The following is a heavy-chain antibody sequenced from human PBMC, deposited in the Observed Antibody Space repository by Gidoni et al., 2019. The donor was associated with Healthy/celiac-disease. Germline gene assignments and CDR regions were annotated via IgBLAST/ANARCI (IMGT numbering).Heavy chain of an antibody. CDR2: IYYSGST. Sequence: QVQLQESGPGLVKPSETLSLTCTVSGGSISSYYWSWIRQPPGKGLEWIGYIYYSGSTNYNPSLKSRVTISVDTSKNQFSLKLSSVTAADTAVYYCASSYYYGSGSQMDVWGQGTTVTVSS. D-gene: IGHD3-10*01. V-gene: IGHV4-59*01. CDR3: ASSYYYGSGSQMDV. CDR1: GGSISSYY. J-gene: IGHJ6*02.